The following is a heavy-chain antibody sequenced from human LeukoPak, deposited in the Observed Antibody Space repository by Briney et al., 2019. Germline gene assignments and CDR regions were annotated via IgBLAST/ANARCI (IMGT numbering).Heavy chain of an antibody. J-gene: IGHJ4*02. CDR2: IYYSGST. V-gene: IGHV4-59*08. Sequence: SETLSLTCTVSGDSINSYYWSWILQPPGKGLEWIGYIYYSGSTNYNPSLKSRVTISVDTSKNQFTLKLSSVTAADTAVYYCARRGLYGDLDYWGQGTLVTVSS. CDR1: GDSINSYY. CDR3: ARRGLYGDLDY. D-gene: IGHD4-17*01.